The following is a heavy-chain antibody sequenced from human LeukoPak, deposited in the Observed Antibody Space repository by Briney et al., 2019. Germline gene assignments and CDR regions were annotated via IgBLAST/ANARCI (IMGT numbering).Heavy chain of an antibody. CDR3: VKAMATYGYRVPFDY. Sequence: GESLRLSCSASGFTFSSYAMHWVRQAPGKGVEYISAISSDGVTTYYADSVKGRFTISRDNSKNTLYLQMSSLRAEDTAVYYCVKAMATYGYRVPFDYWGQGTLVTVSS. D-gene: IGHD5-18*01. J-gene: IGHJ4*02. CDR2: ISSDGVTT. CDR1: GFTFSSYA. V-gene: IGHV3-64D*09.